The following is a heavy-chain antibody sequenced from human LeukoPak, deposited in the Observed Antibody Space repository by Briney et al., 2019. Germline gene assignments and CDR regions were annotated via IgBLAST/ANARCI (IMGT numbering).Heavy chain of an antibody. CDR1: GGSFSGYY. D-gene: IGHD3-3*01. Sequence: SETLFLTCAVYGGSFSGYYWSWIRQPPGKGLEWIGEIDHSGSTNYNPSLKSRVTISVDTSKNQFSLKLGSVTAADTAVYYCAREFLEWLPDYWGQGTLVTVSS. V-gene: IGHV4-34*01. J-gene: IGHJ4*02. CDR3: AREFLEWLPDY. CDR2: IDHSGST.